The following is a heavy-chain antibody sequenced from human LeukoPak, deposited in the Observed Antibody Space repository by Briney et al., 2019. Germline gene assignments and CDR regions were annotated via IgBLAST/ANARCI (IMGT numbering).Heavy chain of an antibody. J-gene: IGHJ4*02. D-gene: IGHD5-18*01. CDR3: ARGRGYSYGFTKTYYFDY. CDR1: GGSFSGHY. V-gene: IGHV4-34*01. CDR2: INHSGST. Sequence: PSETLSLTCAVYGGSFSGHYWSWIRQPPGKGLEWIGEINHSGSTNYNPSLKSRVTISVDTSKNQFSLKLSSVTAADTAVYYCARGRGYSYGFTKTYYFDYWGQGTLVTVSS.